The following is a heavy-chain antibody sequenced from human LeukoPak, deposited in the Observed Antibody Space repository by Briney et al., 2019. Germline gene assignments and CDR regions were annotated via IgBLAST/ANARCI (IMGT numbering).Heavy chain of an antibody. CDR2: IYYSGST. CDR3: ARASPRTRGFHFDY. Sequence: SETLSLTCTVSGGSISSYYWSWIRQPPGKGLEWIGYIYYSGSTNYNPSLKSRVTISVDASKNQFSLKLSSVTAADTAVYYCARASPRTRGFHFDYWGQGTLVTVSS. CDR1: GGSISSYY. D-gene: IGHD2-2*01. V-gene: IGHV4-59*01. J-gene: IGHJ4*02.